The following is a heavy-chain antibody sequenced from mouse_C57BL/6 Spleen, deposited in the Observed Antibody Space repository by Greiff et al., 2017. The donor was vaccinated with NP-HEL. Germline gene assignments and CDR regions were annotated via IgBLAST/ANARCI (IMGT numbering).Heavy chain of an antibody. CDR1: GFTFSDYG. CDR3: ARTSMDY. J-gene: IGHJ4*01. CDR2: ISSGSSTI. V-gene: IGHV5-17*01. Sequence: EVKLEESGGGLVKPGGSLKLSCAASGFTFSDYGMHWVRQAPEKGLEWVAYISSGSSTIYYADTVKGRFTITRDNAKNTLFLQMTSLRSEDTGMYYCARTSMDYWGQGTSVTVSS.